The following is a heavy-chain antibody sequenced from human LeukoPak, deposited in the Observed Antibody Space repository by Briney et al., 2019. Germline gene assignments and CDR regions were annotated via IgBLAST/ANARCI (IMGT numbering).Heavy chain of an antibody. J-gene: IGHJ4*02. V-gene: IGHV1-3*01. Sequence: ASVKVSCKASGYTFTSYAMHWVRQAPGQRLEWMGWVNAGNGNTKYSQKFQSRVTITRDTSASTAYMELGSLRSEDTAVYYCARDQPTVTTGLDYWGQGTLVTVSS. CDR3: ARDQPTVTTGLDY. D-gene: IGHD4-17*01. CDR2: VNAGNGNT. CDR1: GYTFTSYA.